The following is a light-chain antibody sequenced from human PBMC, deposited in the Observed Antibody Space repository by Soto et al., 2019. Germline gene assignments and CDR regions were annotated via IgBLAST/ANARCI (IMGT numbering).Light chain of an antibody. CDR1: NSNIGNNY. CDR2: RND. Sequence: QSVLTQPPSASGTPGQRVTISCSGTNSNIGNNYVYWYQQLSGAAPELLIYRNDQRPSGVPDRVSGSKSGTSASLAISGLRSEDEGDYYCAAWDDSLSVFFGGGTKLTVL. J-gene: IGLJ2*01. V-gene: IGLV1-47*01. CDR3: AAWDDSLSVF.